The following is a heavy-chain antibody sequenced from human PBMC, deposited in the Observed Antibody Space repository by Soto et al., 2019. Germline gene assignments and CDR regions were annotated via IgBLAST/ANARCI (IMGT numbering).Heavy chain of an antibody. Sequence: QVQLVESGGGVVQPGRSLRLSCAASGFTFSSYGMHWVRQAPGKGLEWVAVIWYDGSNKYYADSVKGRFTISRDNSKNTLYLQMNSLRAEDTAVYYCARSLGSSSSWCAFDYWGQGTLVTVSS. CDR1: GFTFSSYG. D-gene: IGHD6-13*01. V-gene: IGHV3-33*01. CDR2: IWYDGSNK. CDR3: ARSLGSSSSWCAFDY. J-gene: IGHJ4*02.